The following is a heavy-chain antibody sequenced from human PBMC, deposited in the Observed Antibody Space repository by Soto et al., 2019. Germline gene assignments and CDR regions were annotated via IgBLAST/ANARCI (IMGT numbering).Heavy chain of an antibody. V-gene: IGHV1-18*01. Sequence: ASVKVTCKASGYRFVDYGITWVRQAPGQGLEWMGWISDYNGNTHYGKKFQGRVTMTTDTSTRTAYMELKSLRSDDTAVYFCAREGYYSGSGTYSPPRYYGMDAWGQGTTVTVSS. D-gene: IGHD3-10*01. CDR3: AREGYYSGSGTYSPPRYYGMDA. CDR2: ISDYNGNT. J-gene: IGHJ6*02. CDR1: GYRFVDYG.